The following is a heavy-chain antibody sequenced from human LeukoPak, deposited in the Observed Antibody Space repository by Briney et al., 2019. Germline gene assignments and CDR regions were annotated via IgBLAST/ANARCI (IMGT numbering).Heavy chain of an antibody. CDR3: ARGYVFGVGPYYYMDV. J-gene: IGHJ6*03. V-gene: IGHV1-2*02. CDR2: INPNSGGT. Sequence: ASVKVSCKASGYTFTGYYMHWVRQAPGQGLEWMGWINPNSGGTNYAQKFQGRVTMTRDTSISTAYMELSRLRSEDTAVYYCARGYVFGVGPYYYMDVWGKGTTVTVSS. CDR1: GYTFTGYY. D-gene: IGHD3-3*01.